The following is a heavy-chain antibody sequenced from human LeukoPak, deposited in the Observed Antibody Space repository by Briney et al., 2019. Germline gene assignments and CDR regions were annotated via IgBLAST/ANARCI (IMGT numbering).Heavy chain of an antibody. V-gene: IGHV3-43*02. J-gene: IGHJ4*02. Sequence: GGSLRLSCAASGFTFDDYAMHWARQAPGKGLEWVPLISGDGGSTYYADSVKGRFTISRDNSKNSLYLQMNSLRTEDTALYYCAKLAGHIGGYFDYWGQGTLVTVSS. CDR2: ISGDGGST. CDR3: AKLAGHIGGYFDY. D-gene: IGHD3-16*01. CDR1: GFTFDDYA.